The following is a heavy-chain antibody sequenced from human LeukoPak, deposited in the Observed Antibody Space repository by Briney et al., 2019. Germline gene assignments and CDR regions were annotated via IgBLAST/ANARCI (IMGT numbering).Heavy chain of an antibody. CDR2: ISSSSSYI. Sequence: PGGSLRLSCAASGFTFSSYWMHWVRQAPGKGLEWVSSISSSSSYIYYADSVKGRFTISRDNAKNSLYLQMNSLRAEDTAVYYCARARDYYGSGSYYNHDYWGQGTLVTVSS. D-gene: IGHD3-10*01. CDR1: GFTFSSYW. V-gene: IGHV3-21*01. J-gene: IGHJ4*02. CDR3: ARARDYYGSGSYYNHDY.